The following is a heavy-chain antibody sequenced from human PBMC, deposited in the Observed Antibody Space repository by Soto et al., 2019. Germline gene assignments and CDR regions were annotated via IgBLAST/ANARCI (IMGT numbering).Heavy chain of an antibody. CDR3: AKEWRRPLDY. CDR1: GFTFSSYA. CDR2: ISNSGGNT. Sequence: EVQLLQSGGGLVQPGGSLRLSCAASGFTFSSYAISWVRQAPGKGLEWVSAISNSGGNTYYADSVMGRFTISRDNSKNTLFLQMNSLRAEDTAIYYCAKEWRRPLDYWGQGTLVTVSS. V-gene: IGHV3-23*01. D-gene: IGHD3-3*01. J-gene: IGHJ4*02.